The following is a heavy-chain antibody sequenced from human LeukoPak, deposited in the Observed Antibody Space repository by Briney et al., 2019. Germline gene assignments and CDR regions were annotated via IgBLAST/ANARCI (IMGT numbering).Heavy chain of an antibody. J-gene: IGHJ4*02. CDR3: ARDAGYYDSSGYPDY. D-gene: IGHD3-22*01. CDR2: INPSGGST. CDR1: GYTFTSYY. V-gene: IGHV1-46*01. Sequence: GASVKVSCKASGYTFTSYYMHWVRQAPGQGLEWMGIINPSGGSTSYAQKFQGRVTMTRDTSTSTVYMELSSLRSEDTAVYYCARDAGYYDSSGYPDYWGQGTPVTVSS.